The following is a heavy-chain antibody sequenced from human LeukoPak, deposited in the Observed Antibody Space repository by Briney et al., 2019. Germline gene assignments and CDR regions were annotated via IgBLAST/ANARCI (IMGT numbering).Heavy chain of an antibody. CDR2: ISSSGSTI. D-gene: IGHD3-10*02. V-gene: IGHV3-48*03. CDR1: EFTFSSYE. Sequence: GGSLRLSCAASEFTFSSYEMNWVRQAPGKGLEWVSYISSSGSTILYADSVKGRFTISRDNAKNSLFLQMDSLRAGDTAVYYCAELGITMIGGVWGKGTTVTISS. J-gene: IGHJ6*04. CDR3: AELGITMIGGV.